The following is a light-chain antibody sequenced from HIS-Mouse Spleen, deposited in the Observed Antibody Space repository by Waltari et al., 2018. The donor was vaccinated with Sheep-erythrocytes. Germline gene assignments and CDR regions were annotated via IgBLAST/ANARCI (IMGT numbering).Light chain of an antibody. CDR2: DVS. CDR3: CSYAGSYNHV. J-gene: IGLJ1*01. Sequence: QSALTQPRSVSGSPGQSVTISCTGTSSDVGGYNYVSWYQQHPGKAPKLMIYDVSKRPYGVPVRFSGSKSGNTASLTISGRQAEDEADYYCCSYAGSYNHVFATGTKVTVL. V-gene: IGLV2-11*01. CDR1: SSDVGGYNY.